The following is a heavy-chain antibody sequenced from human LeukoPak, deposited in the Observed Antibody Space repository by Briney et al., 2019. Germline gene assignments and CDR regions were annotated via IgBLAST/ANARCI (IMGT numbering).Heavy chain of an antibody. J-gene: IGHJ4*02. Sequence: GESLKISCRGSGYSFTSYWIGWVRQTPGKGLEWMGIIYPGDSDTRYSPSFQGQVTISADKSISTAYLQWSSLKASDTAMYYCARRISSWAAGYFDYWGQGTLVTVSS. D-gene: IGHD6-13*01. CDR1: GYSFTSYW. CDR2: IYPGDSDT. CDR3: ARRISSWAAGYFDY. V-gene: IGHV5-51*01.